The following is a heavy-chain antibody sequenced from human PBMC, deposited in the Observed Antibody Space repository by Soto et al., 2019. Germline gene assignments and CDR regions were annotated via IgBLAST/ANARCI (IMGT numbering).Heavy chain of an antibody. CDR3: ARDDGDYVSHFDY. J-gene: IGHJ4*02. Sequence: PGGSLRLSCAASGFTFSSYGMHWVRQAPGKGLEWVAIISYDGSNTYYADSVKGRFTISRDNSKNTLYLQMNSLRAEDTSVYYCARDDGDYVSHFDYWGQGTLVTVSS. CDR1: GFTFSSYG. D-gene: IGHD4-17*01. CDR2: ISYDGSNT. V-gene: IGHV3-30*03.